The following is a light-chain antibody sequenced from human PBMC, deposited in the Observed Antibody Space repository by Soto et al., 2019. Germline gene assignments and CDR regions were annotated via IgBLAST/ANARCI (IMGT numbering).Light chain of an antibody. Sequence: QSVLTQPPSVSEAPRQRVTISCSGGSSNIGNNAVSWYQQLPGKDPKLLIYSDDLLPSGVSDRLSGSKAGTSASLAISGLQSEDEADYYCAAWDDSLKGVVFGGGTKLTVL. V-gene: IGLV1-36*01. J-gene: IGLJ2*01. CDR2: SDD. CDR1: SSNIGNNA. CDR3: AAWDDSLKGVV.